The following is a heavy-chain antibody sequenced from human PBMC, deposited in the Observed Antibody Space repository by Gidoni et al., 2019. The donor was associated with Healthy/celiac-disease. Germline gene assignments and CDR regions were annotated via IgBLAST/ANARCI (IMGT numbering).Heavy chain of an antibody. CDR3: ARGLYDFWSGPTGWFDP. V-gene: IGHV3-30-3*01. CDR2: ISYDGSNK. Sequence: QVQLVESGGGVVQPGRSLRLSCAASGFPFSRYAMHWVRQAPGKGLEWVAVISYDGSNKYYADSVKGRFTISRDNSKNTLYLQMNSLRAEDTAVYYCARGLYDFWSGPTGWFDPWGQGTLVTVSS. J-gene: IGHJ5*02. D-gene: IGHD3-3*01. CDR1: GFPFSRYA.